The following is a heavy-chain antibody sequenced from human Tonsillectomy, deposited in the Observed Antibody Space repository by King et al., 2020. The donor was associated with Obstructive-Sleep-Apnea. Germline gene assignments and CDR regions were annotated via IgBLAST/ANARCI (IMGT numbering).Heavy chain of an antibody. V-gene: IGHV3-64D*09. Sequence: VQLVESGGGLVQPGGSLRLSCSASGFTFSSYAMHWVRQAPGKGLEYVSAISSNGGSTYYADSVKGRFTISRDNSKNTLYLKMSSLRAEDTAVYYCVTGSYDSSGWAADYWGQGTLVTVSS. J-gene: IGHJ4*02. CDR3: VTGSYDSSGWAADY. D-gene: IGHD3-22*01. CDR1: GFTFSSYA. CDR2: ISSNGGST.